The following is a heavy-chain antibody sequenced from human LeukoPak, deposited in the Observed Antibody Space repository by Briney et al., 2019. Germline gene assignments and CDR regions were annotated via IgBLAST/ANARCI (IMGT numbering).Heavy chain of an antibody. V-gene: IGHV1-18*01. CDR3: ARGSFPSDDILTGPFDN. CDR1: GYTFTSYG. Sequence: ASVKVSCKASGYTFTSYGISWVRQAPGQGLEWMGWISSYNGNTNYAQKLQGRATMTTDTSTSTAYMELRSLRSVDTAVYYCARGSFPSDDILTGPFDNWGQGTLVTVSS. CDR2: ISSYNGNT. J-gene: IGHJ4*02. D-gene: IGHD3-9*01.